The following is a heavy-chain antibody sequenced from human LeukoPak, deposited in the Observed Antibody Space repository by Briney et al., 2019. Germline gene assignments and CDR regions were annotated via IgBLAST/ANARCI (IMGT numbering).Heavy chain of an antibody. D-gene: IGHD6-19*01. CDR2: IYYSGST. J-gene: IGHJ6*03. CDR3: ARGNLKIAVAGLNYYYYYYMDV. CDR1: GYSISSGYY. Sequence: SETLSLTCTVSGYSISSGYYWGWIRQPPGKGLEWIGSIYYSGSTYYNPSLKSRVTISVDTSKNQFSLKLSSVTAADTAVYYCARGNLKIAVAGLNYYYYYYMDVWGKGTTVTISS. V-gene: IGHV4-38-2*02.